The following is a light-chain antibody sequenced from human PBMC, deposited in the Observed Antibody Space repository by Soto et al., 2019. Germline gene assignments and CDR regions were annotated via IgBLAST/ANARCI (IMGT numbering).Light chain of an antibody. J-gene: IGLJ2*01. CDR2: DVS. CDR3: RSYKSNSPPLVV. V-gene: IGLV2-14*01. Sequence: QSVLTQPASVSGSPGQSITISCTGTSSDVGGYNYVSWYQQHPGKAPKLMIYDVSNRPSGVSNRFSGSKSGNTASLTISGLQAEGGADYYCRSYKSNSPPLVVLGGGTNPTV. CDR1: SSDVGGYNY.